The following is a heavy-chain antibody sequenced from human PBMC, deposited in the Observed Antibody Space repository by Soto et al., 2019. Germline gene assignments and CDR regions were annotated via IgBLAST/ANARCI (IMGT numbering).Heavy chain of an antibody. D-gene: IGHD3-16*02. Sequence: EVQLLESGGGLVQPGGSLRLSCAASGFTFSNFAMFWVRQAPGKGLEWVSSISRTGGAAHYADSVNGRFTISRDNSKNTRFLQMDRVRAEDAAVYYCAKAYDYSWVSYPRELDYWGQGTLVTVSS. CDR3: AKAYDYSWVSYPRELDY. CDR1: GFTFSNFA. CDR2: ISRTGGAA. J-gene: IGHJ4*02. V-gene: IGHV3-23*01.